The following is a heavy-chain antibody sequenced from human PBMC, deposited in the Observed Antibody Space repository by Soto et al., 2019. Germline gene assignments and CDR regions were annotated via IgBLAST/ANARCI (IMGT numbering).Heavy chain of an antibody. D-gene: IGHD2-15*01. V-gene: IGHV3-30-3*01. CDR1: GFTFSSYA. CDR2: ISYDENNK. J-gene: IGHJ5*02. CDR3: ARGGVVVAANPNWFDP. Sequence: GGSLRLSCAASGFTFSSYAMHWVRQAPGKGLEWVAVISYDENNKYYADSVKGRFTIYRDNSKNTLYLQMNSMRTEDTAVYYCARGGVVVAANPNWFDPWGQGT.